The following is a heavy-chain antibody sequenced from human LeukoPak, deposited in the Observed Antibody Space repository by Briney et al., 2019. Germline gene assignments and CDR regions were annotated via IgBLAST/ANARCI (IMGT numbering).Heavy chain of an antibody. Sequence: GGSLRLSCTASGLTFSSYAMSWVRQAPGKGLEWVSTNSGSGLTAYYGESVKGRFTISRDNSKNTLYLQMNGLRAEDTAVYYCAKDPRRFLDLLLPFDYWGQGTLVTVSS. J-gene: IGHJ4*02. CDR1: GLTFSSYA. CDR3: AKDPRRFLDLLLPFDY. D-gene: IGHD3-3*01. CDR2: NSGSGLTA. V-gene: IGHV3-23*01.